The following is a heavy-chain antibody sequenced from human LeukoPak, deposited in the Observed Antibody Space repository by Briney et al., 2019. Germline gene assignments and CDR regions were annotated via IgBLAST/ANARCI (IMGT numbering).Heavy chain of an antibody. CDR3: AKDRTSGWPAAFDI. V-gene: IGHV3-53*01. J-gene: IGHJ3*02. CDR1: GFTVSTNS. CDR2: IYSDNT. Sequence: PGGSLRLSCTVPGFTVSTNSMSWVRQAPGKGLEWVSFIYSDNTHYSDSVKGRFTISRDNSKNTLYLQMNSLRAEDTAVYYCAKDRTSGWPAAFDIWGQGTMVTVSS. D-gene: IGHD6-19*01.